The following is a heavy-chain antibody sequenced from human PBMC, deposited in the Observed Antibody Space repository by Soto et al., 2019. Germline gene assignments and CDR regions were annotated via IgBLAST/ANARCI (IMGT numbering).Heavy chain of an antibody. J-gene: IGHJ5*02. CDR1: GGSILDSTYY. Sequence: PSETLSLSCTVSGGSILDSTYYWAWIRQSPGKGLEWIGTIFYSGGTFYTPSLKSRVTMSVDTFNNQFSLKLSSVTAADTAVYYCARQASGYYYGWFDPWGQGTLVTVSS. V-gene: IGHV4-39*01. CDR3: ARQASGYYYGWFDP. CDR2: IFYSGGT. D-gene: IGHD3-22*01.